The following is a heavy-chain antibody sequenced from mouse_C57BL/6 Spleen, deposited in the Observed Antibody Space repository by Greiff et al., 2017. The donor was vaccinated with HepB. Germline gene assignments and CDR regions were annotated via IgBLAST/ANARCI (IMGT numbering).Heavy chain of an antibody. CDR1: GFTFSSYA. J-gene: IGHJ2*01. D-gene: IGHD2-1*01. CDR2: ISDGGSYT. CDR3: AREIYYGNSYYFDY. Sequence: EVQVVESGGGLVKPGGSLKLSCAASGFTFSSYAMSWVRQTPEKRLEWVATISDGGSYTYYPDNVKGRFTISRDNAKNNLYLQMSHLKSEDTAMYYCAREIYYGNSYYFDYWGQGTTLTVSS. V-gene: IGHV5-4*01.